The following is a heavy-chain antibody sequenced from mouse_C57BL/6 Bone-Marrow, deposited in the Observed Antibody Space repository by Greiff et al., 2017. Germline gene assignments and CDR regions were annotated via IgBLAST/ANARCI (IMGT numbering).Heavy chain of an antibody. CDR2: IDPENGDT. D-gene: IGHD6-2*01. J-gene: IGHJ4*01. CDR3: TTDSLAMDY. V-gene: IGHV14-4*01. CDR1: GFNIKDDY. Sequence: LVESGAELVRPGASVKLSCTASGFNIKDDYMHWVKQRPEQGLEWIGWIDPENGDTEYASKFQGKATITADTSSNTAYLQLSSLTSEDTAVYYCTTDSLAMDYWGQGTSVTVSS.